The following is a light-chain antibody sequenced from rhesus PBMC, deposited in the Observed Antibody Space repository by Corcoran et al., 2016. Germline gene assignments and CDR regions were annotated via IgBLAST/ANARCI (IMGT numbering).Light chain of an antibody. CDR1: QTISTR. CDR3: LQLKSHPRT. CDR2: SAS. J-gene: IGKJ1*01. V-gene: IGKV1S5*01. Sequence: DIQMTQSPSSLSASVGDRVTITCRATQTISTRLAWFQQKPGNVPKLLIYSASFLESGIPSRFSGSGSGTEFTRSINGLQPEDFATYYCLQLKSHPRTFGQGTKVEVK.